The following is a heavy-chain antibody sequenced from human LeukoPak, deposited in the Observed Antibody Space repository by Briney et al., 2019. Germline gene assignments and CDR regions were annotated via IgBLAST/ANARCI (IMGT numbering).Heavy chain of an antibody. Sequence: AGGSLRLSWAASGXTFDDYGLSWVRQAPGKGLEWVSGLNWNGGSTGYADSVKGRFTISRDNAKNSLYLQMNSLRAEDTALYYCARYPTYYYDSSGYKEGSYFDYWGQGTLVTVSS. D-gene: IGHD3-22*01. J-gene: IGHJ4*02. CDR2: LNWNGGST. V-gene: IGHV3-20*04. CDR3: ARYPTYYYDSSGYKEGSYFDY. CDR1: GXTFDDYG.